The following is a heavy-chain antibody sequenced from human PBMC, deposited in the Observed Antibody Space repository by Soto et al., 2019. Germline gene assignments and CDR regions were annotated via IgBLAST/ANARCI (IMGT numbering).Heavy chain of an antibody. CDR1: GFTFSSYA. CDR2: ISYDGSNK. V-gene: IGHV3-30-3*01. Sequence: QVQLVESGGGVVQPGRSLRLSCAASGFTFSSYAMHWVRQAPGKGLEWVAVISYDGSNKYYADSVKGRFTISRDNSKNTLYLQMNSLRAEDTAVYYCARDRAQSRMIPPHYYYYDGMDVWGQGTTVTVSS. D-gene: IGHD3-22*01. CDR3: ARDRAQSRMIPPHYYYYDGMDV. J-gene: IGHJ6*02.